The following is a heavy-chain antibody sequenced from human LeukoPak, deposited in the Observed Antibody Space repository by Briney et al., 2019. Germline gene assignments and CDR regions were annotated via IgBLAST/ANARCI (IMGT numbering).Heavy chain of an antibody. CDR2: INSIGNIT. D-gene: IGHD2-21*02. CDR3: ARSPNCGGDCS. Sequence: GGSLRLSCAASGFTFSNYWMHWVRQAPGKGPAWVSRINSIGNITSYADSVKGRFTISRDNAKNTPYLQMNSLRAEDTALYYCARSPNCGGDCSWGQGTLVTVSS. J-gene: IGHJ5*02. V-gene: IGHV3-74*01. CDR1: GFTFSNYW.